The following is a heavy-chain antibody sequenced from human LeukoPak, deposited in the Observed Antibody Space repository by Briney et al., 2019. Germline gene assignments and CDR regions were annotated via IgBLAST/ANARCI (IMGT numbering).Heavy chain of an antibody. Sequence: GGSLRLSCAASGFTFSSYAMHWVRQAPGKGLEWVAVISYDGSNKYYADSVKGRFTISRDNSKNTLYLQMNSLRAEDTAVYYCARGGLRDSGLGYYWGQGTLVTVSS. CDR3: ARGGLRDSGLGYY. CDR1: GFTFSSYA. J-gene: IGHJ4*02. D-gene: IGHD1-26*01. CDR2: ISYDGSNK. V-gene: IGHV3-30-3*01.